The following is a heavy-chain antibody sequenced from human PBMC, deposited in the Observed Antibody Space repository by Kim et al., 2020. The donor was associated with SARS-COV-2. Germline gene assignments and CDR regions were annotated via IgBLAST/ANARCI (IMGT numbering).Heavy chain of an antibody. V-gene: IGHV3-23*01. CDR3: AKSVRVGATWIGGLGGYFDY. Sequence: GGSLRLSCAASGFTFSSYAMSWVRQAPGKGLEWVSAISGSGGSTYYADSVKGRFTISRDNSKNTLYLQMNSLRAEDTAVYYCAKSVRVGATWIGGLGGYFDYWGQGTLVTVSS. J-gene: IGHJ4*02. CDR2: ISGSGGST. CDR1: GFTFSSYA. D-gene: IGHD1-26*01.